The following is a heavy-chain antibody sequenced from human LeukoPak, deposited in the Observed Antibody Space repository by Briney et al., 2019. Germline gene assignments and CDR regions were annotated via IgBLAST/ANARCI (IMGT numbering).Heavy chain of an antibody. CDR2: IIPIFGTA. J-gene: IGHJ4*02. CDR3: ARDRPTRESDY. V-gene: IGHV1-69*06. CDR1: GYTFTSYG. Sequence: SVKVSCKASGYTFTSYGISWVRQAPGQGLEWMGGIIPIFGTANYAQKFQGRVTITADKSTSTAYMELSSLRSEDTAVYYCARDRPTRESDYWGQGTLVTVSS.